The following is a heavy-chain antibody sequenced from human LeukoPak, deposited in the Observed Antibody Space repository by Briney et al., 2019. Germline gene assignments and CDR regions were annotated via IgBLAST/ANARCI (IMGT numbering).Heavy chain of an antibody. Sequence: SVKVSCKASGGTFSSYAISWVRQAPGQGLEWMGGIIPIFGTANYAQKFQGRVTMTTDTSTDTAYMELRSLTSDDTAVYFCARGSTNYRRDHWGQGSLVTVSS. CDR2: IIPIFGTA. CDR1: GGTFSSYA. V-gene: IGHV1-69*05. D-gene: IGHD2-2*01. CDR3: ARGSTNYRRDH. J-gene: IGHJ4*02.